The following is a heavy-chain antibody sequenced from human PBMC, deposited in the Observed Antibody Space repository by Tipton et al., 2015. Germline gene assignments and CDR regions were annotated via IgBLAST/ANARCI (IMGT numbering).Heavy chain of an antibody. D-gene: IGHD3/OR15-3a*01. J-gene: IGHJ6*02. Sequence: QSGAEVKKPGASVKVSCKASGYTFTGYYIHWVRQAPGQGLEWMGWINPNSGGTNYAQKFQGRVTLTRDTSISTAYMELSRLRSDDTAMYYCARVMIFGGDYYYGLDVWGQGTTVTVSS. V-gene: IGHV1-2*02. CDR3: ARVMIFGGDYYYGLDV. CDR1: GYTFTGYY. CDR2: INPNSGGT.